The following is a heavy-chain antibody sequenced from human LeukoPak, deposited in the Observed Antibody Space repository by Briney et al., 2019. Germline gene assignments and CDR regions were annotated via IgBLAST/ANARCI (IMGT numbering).Heavy chain of an antibody. CDR1: GFTFSSYE. Sequence: GGSLRLSCAGSGFTFSSYEMNWVRQAPGKGLEWASHISSSGSTIYYADSVKGRFTISRDNAKNSLYLQMNSLRAEDTAVYYCARPNPLGYCSSTSCYEYYFDYWGQGTLVTVSS. J-gene: IGHJ4*02. CDR2: ISSSGSTI. D-gene: IGHD2-2*01. CDR3: ARPNPLGYCSSTSCYEYYFDY. V-gene: IGHV3-48*03.